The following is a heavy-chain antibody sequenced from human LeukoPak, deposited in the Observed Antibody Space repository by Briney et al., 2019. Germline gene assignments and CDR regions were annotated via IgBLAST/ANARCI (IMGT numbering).Heavy chain of an antibody. J-gene: IGHJ5*02. CDR1: GGTFSSYA. V-gene: IGHV1-69*01. CDR2: IIPIFGTA. Sequence: GASVKVSCKASGGTFSSYAISWVRQAPGQGLEWMGGIIPIFGTANYAQKFQGRVTITADESTSTAYMELSSLRSEDTAVYYCARDISGSYGGWFDPWGQGTLVTVSS. CDR3: ARDISGSYGGWFDP. D-gene: IGHD1-26*01.